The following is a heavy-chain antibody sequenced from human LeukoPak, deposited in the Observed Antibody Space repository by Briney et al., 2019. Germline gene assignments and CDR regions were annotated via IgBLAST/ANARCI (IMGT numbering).Heavy chain of an antibody. D-gene: IGHD2-15*01. CDR2: ISYDGSNK. Sequence: PGRSLRLSCAASGFTFSSYAMHWVRQASGKGLEWVAVISYDGSNKYYADSVKGRFTISRDNSKNTLYLQMNSLRAEDTAVYYCARDLLANFDYWGQGTLVTVSS. CDR3: ARDLLANFDY. CDR1: GFTFSSYA. J-gene: IGHJ4*02. V-gene: IGHV3-30-3*01.